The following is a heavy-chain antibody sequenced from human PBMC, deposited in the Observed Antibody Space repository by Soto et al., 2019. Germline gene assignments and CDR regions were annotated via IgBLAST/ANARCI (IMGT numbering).Heavy chain of an antibody. CDR3: ARDLGIVVVPAANLDY. Sequence: ASVKVSCKASGYTFTSYGISWVRQAPGQGLEWMGWISAYNGNTNYAQKLQGRVTMTTDTSTSTAYMELRSLRSDDTAVYYCARDLGIVVVPAANLDYWGQGTLVTVSS. D-gene: IGHD2-2*01. V-gene: IGHV1-18*01. CDR1: GYTFTSYG. J-gene: IGHJ4*02. CDR2: ISAYNGNT.